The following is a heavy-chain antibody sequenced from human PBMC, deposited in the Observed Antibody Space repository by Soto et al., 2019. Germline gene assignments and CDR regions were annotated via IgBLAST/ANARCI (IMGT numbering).Heavy chain of an antibody. V-gene: IGHV4-39*01. CDR3: ARRKVVTGSFDYYGMDV. Sequence: LSLTCTVSGGSISSSSYYWGWIRQPPGKGLEWIGSIYYSGSTYYNPSLKSRVTISVDTSKNQFSLKLSSVTAADTAVYYCARRKVVTGSFDYYGMDVWGQGTTVTVSS. CDR2: IYYSGST. D-gene: IGHD7-27*01. CDR1: GGSISSSSYY. J-gene: IGHJ6*02.